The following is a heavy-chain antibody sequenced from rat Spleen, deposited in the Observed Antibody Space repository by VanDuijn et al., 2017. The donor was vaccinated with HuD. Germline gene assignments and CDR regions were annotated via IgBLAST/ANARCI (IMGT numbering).Heavy chain of an antibody. J-gene: IGHJ3*01. V-gene: IGHV2S12*01. D-gene: IGHD1-5*01. Sequence: QVQLKESGPGLVQPSQTLSLTCTVSGFSLTSNGVSWVRQPPGKGLEWIAAVSSGGDTYYNSGIKSRLSISMDTSKSQVFLKLNSLQTEDTAIYFCSRDEYRGNWGFAYWGQGTLVTVSS. CDR1: GFSLTSNG. CDR3: SRDEYRGNWGFAY. CDR2: VSSGGDT.